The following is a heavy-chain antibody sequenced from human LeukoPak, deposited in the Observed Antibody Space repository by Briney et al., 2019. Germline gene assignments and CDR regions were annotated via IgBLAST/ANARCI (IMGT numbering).Heavy chain of an antibody. Sequence: SETLSLTCTVSGGSISSSSYYWGWIRQPPGKGLEWIGSIYYSGSTYYNPSLKSRVTISVDTSKNQFSLKLSSVTAADTAVYYCARIPTLYYYGSGSYYNPYYFDYWGQGTLVTVSS. CDR2: IYYSGST. CDR3: ARIPTLYYYGSGSYYNPYYFDY. V-gene: IGHV4-39*07. D-gene: IGHD3-10*01. CDR1: GGSISSSSYY. J-gene: IGHJ4*02.